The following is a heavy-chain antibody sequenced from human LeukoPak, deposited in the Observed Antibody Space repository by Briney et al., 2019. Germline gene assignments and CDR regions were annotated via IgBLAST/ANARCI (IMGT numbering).Heavy chain of an antibody. CDR1: GGSISSSSYY. Sequence: SETLPLTCTVSGGSISSSSYYWGWIRQPPGKGLEWIGSIYYSGSTYYNPSLKSRVTISVDTSKNQFSLKLSSVTAADTAVYYCARIPYYMDVWGKGTTVTVSS. CDR2: IYYSGST. CDR3: ARIPYYMDV. J-gene: IGHJ6*03. V-gene: IGHV4-39*01.